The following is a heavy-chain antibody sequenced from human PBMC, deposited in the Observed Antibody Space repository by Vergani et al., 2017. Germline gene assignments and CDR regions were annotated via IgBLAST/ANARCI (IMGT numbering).Heavy chain of an antibody. Sequence: QVQLVQSGAEVKKPGASVKVSCKASGYTFTSYGISWVRQAPGQGLEWMGWISAYNGNTNYAQKLQGRVTITTDTSTSTAYMELRSRRSDDTALYYCARLGGSGWYDGNWFDPWGQATLVTVSS. J-gene: IGHJ5*02. CDR2: ISAYNGNT. CDR1: GYTFTSYG. V-gene: IGHV1-18*01. CDR3: ARLGGSGWYDGNWFDP. D-gene: IGHD6-19*01.